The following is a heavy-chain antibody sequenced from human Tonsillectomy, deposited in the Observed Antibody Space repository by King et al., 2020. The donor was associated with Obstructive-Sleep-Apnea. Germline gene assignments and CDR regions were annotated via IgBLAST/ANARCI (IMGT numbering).Heavy chain of an antibody. V-gene: IGHV4-34*01. Sequence: HVQLQQWGAGLLKPSETLSLTCAVYGGSFSGYYWSWIRQPPGKGLEWMGEINHIGSTNYNPSLKSRVTISVDTSKNQFSLKLSSVTAADTAVYYCARDKRITMVRRGGWFDPWGQGTLVTVSS. J-gene: IGHJ5*02. CDR2: INHIGST. D-gene: IGHD3-10*01. CDR3: ARDKRITMVRRGGWFDP. CDR1: GGSFSGYY.